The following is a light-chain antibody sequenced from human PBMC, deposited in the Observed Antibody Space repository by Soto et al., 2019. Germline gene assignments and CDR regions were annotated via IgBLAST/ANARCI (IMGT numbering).Light chain of an antibody. J-gene: IGKJ1*01. CDR2: GAS. CDR3: HQYDSWP. CDR1: QSFNGIY. Sequence: QKHGTLSLSPGERATLSCRASQSFNGIYLAWYQQKPGQAPRLLIYGASSRATGIPDRFSGSGSGTDFTLTISRLEPEDFAVYYCHQYDSWPFGHGTKVDIK. V-gene: IGKV3-20*01.